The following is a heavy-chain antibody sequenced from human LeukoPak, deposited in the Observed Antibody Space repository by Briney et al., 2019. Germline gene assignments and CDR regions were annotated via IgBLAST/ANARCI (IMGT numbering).Heavy chain of an antibody. CDR3: ATPDNWNDRYFQH. D-gene: IGHD1-1*01. J-gene: IGHJ1*01. Sequence: SGGSLRLSCAASGFTVSSSYMSWVRQAPGKGLEWVSVIYGGGSTYYADTVKGRFTISRDNSKNTLYLQMNSLRADDTAVYYCATPDNWNDRYFQHWGQSTLVTVSS. CDR2: IYGGGST. V-gene: IGHV3-66*01. CDR1: GFTVSSSY.